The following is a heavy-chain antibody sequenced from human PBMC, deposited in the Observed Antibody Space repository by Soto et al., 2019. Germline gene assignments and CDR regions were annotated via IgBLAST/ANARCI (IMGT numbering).Heavy chain of an antibody. CDR2: ISAYNGDT. CDR3: ARESLGTETTAWLDP. J-gene: IGHJ5*02. CDR1: GYTFTNYG. V-gene: IGHV1-18*04. Sequence: QVQLVQSGAEVKKPGASVRVSCKASGYTFTNYGISWLRQAPGQGLEWMGWISAYNGDTNFAQKVQGRVTLTTDTSTSTAYMELWSLTSADTAMYYCARESLGTETTAWLDPWGQGTLVTVSS. D-gene: IGHD1-1*01.